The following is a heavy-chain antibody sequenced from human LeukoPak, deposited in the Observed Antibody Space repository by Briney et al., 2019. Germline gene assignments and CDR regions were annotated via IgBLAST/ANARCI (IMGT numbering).Heavy chain of an antibody. CDR1: GGAFSSYA. Sequence: ASVKVSCKASGGAFSSYAISWVRQAPGQGLEWMGWINPNSGGTTYAQNFQGRVAMTRDASVTTAYMELSRLISDDTAVYYCARDTSSVTTPYFDYWGQGTLVTVSS. CDR3: ARDTSSVTTPYFDY. J-gene: IGHJ4*02. D-gene: IGHD4-17*01. V-gene: IGHV1-2*02. CDR2: INPNSGGT.